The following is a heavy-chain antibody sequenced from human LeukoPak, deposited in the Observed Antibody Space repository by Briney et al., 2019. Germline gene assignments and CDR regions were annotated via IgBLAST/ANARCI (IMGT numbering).Heavy chain of an antibody. D-gene: IGHD6-6*01. CDR3: ARGQLVVFFTLNWFDP. V-gene: IGHV1-46*01. CDR1: GYTFTSYY. J-gene: IGHJ5*02. CDR2: INPSGGST. Sequence: GASVKVSCKASGYTFTSYYMHWVRQAPGQGLEWMGIINPSGGSTSYAQKFQGRVTMTRDMSTSTVYMELSSLRSEDTAVYYCARGQLVVFFTLNWFDPWGQGTLVTVSS.